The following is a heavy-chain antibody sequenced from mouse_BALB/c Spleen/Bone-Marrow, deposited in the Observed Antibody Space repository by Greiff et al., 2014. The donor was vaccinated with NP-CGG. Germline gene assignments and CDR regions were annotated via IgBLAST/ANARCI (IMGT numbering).Heavy chain of an antibody. CDR3: NYYGNTFDY. CDR1: GYTFTDHA. J-gene: IGHJ2*01. D-gene: IGHD1-1*01. Sequence: LVESDAELVKPGASVKISCKASGYTFTDHAIHWVKQKPEQGLEWIGYISPGTGSIKYNEKFKDKVTLTADKSSSTAYMQPNSLTSEDSTVYFCNYYGNTFDYWGQGTTLTVSS. CDR2: ISPGTGSI. V-gene: IGHV1S53*02.